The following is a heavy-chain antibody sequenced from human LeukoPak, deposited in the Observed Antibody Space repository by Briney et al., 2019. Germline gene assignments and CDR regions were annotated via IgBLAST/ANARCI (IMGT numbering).Heavy chain of an antibody. D-gene: IGHD1/OR15-1a*01. CDR3: ARGADPNRFFDY. CDR2: INHSGST. CDR1: GGSFSGYY. V-gene: IGHV4-34*01. Sequence: SETLSLTCAVYGGSFSGYYWSWIRQPPGEGLEWIGEINHSGSTNYNPSLKSRVTISVDTSKNQFSLKLSSVTAADTAVYYCARGADPNRFFDYWGQGTLVTVSS. J-gene: IGHJ4*02.